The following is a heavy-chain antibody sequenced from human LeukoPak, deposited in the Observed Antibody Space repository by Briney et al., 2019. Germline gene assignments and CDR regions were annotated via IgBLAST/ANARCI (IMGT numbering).Heavy chain of an antibody. CDR2: ISGSGGST. CDR3: APATADY. D-gene: IGHD2-2*01. V-gene: IGHV3-23*01. Sequence: GGSLRLSCAASGFTFSSYAMSWVRQAPGKGLEWVSAISGSGGSTYYADSVKGRFTISRDNSKNTLYMQMKSLRAADTAVYCCAPATADYWGQGTLVTVSS. J-gene: IGHJ4*02. CDR1: GFTFSSYA.